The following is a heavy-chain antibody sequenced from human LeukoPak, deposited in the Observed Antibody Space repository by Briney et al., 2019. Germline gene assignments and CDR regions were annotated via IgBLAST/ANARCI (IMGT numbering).Heavy chain of an antibody. Sequence: GGSLRLSCAASGFTFDDYTMHWVRQAPGKGLEWVSLISWDGGSTYSADSVKGRFTISRDNSKNSLYLQMNTLRAEDTAVYYCARTYCGGDCYHIDFWGQGTQVTVSS. CDR1: GFTFDDYT. CDR2: ISWDGGST. CDR3: ARTYCGGDCYHIDF. V-gene: IGHV3-43*01. J-gene: IGHJ4*02. D-gene: IGHD2-21*02.